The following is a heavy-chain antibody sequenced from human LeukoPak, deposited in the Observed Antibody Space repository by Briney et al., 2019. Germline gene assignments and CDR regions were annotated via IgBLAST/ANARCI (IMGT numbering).Heavy chain of an antibody. Sequence: GGSLSLSCAASGFTVSSNSMSWVRRAPGKGLEWVSVIYSGGSTFYADSVKGRFTISRDNSKNTLYLQMNSLRAEDTAVYYCARKHYYDSSGFFPPMDYWGQGTLVTVSS. CDR2: IYSGGST. J-gene: IGHJ4*02. CDR1: GFTVSSNS. D-gene: IGHD3-22*01. V-gene: IGHV3-66*01. CDR3: ARKHYYDSSGFFPPMDY.